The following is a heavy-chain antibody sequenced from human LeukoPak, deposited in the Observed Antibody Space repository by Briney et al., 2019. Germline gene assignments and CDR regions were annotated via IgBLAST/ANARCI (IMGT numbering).Heavy chain of an antibody. Sequence: PGGSLRLSCVASGFTFRSYWMSWVRQAPGKGLEWVATIKQDGSEKYYVDSVKGRFTTSRDIAQNSLYLQMNSLRAEDTAVYFCAREAGYDFWTGYYDFWGQGTLVNVSS. CDR3: AREAGYDFWTGYYDF. CDR2: IKQDGSEK. J-gene: IGHJ4*02. D-gene: IGHD3-3*01. V-gene: IGHV3-7*05. CDR1: GFTFRSYW.